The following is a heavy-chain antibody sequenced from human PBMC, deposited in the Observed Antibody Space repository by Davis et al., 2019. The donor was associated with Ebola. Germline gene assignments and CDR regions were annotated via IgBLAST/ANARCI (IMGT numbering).Heavy chain of an antibody. J-gene: IGHJ5*02. CDR1: GYTFTSYG. CDR3: VRDRKEDNWKYWFDP. V-gene: IGHV7-4-1*02. D-gene: IGHD1-20*01. CDR2: INTKTGNP. Sequence: AASVKVSCKASGYTFTSYGMNWVRQAPGQGLEWMGWINTKTGNPTYAQGFTGRFVFSLDIFVSTAYLQISSLKAEDTAVYYSVRDRKEDNWKYWFDPWGQGTLVTVSS.